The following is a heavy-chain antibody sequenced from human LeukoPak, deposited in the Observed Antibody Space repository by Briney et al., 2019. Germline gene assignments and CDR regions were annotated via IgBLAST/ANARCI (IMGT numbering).Heavy chain of an antibody. Sequence: GGSLRLSCAASGFAFSSSAMSWVRQAPGKGLEWGAAISNSGTSTYYADSVKGRFTISRDNSKNTLFLQMNTLRPEDTAVYYCAKALSSSWSRGRYFDSWGQGTLVTVSS. CDR1: GFAFSSSA. CDR3: AKALSSSWSRGRYFDS. CDR2: ISNSGTST. V-gene: IGHV3-23*01. D-gene: IGHD6-13*01. J-gene: IGHJ4*02.